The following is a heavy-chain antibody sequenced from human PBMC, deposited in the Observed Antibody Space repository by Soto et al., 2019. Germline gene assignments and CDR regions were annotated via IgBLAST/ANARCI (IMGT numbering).Heavy chain of an antibody. CDR1: GYTFTSYD. CDR3: ARGQESYAENYYYGMDV. V-gene: IGHV1-8*01. Sequence: ASVKVSCKASGYTFTSYDINWVRQATGQGLEWMGWMNPNSGNTGYAQKFQGRVTVTRNTSISTAYMELSSLRSEDTAVYYCARGQESYAENYYYGMDVWGQGTTVTVSS. CDR2: MNPNSGNT. D-gene: IGHD1-26*01. J-gene: IGHJ6*02.